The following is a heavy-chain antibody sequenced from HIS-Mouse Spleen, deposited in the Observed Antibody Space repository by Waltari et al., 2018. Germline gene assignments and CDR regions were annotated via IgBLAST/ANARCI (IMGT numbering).Heavy chain of an antibody. Sequence: EVQLVETGGGFIKPGGSLMLSCVAFGLTGTRKSMSLVRPAPGKGLEWVSVIYSGGRTYYADSVKGRFTISRDNSKNTLYLQMNSLRAEDTAVYYCARHYYYGSGSYYFDYWGQGTLVTVSS. CDR2: IYSGGRT. CDR3: ARHYYYGSGSYYFDY. V-gene: IGHV3-53*02. D-gene: IGHD3-10*01. J-gene: IGHJ4*02. CDR1: GLTGTRKS.